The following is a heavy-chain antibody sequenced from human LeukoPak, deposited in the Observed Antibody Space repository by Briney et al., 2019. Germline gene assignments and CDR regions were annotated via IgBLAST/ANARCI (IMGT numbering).Heavy chain of an antibody. J-gene: IGHJ6*03. CDR2: INPNSGGT. Sequence: ASVKVSCKASGYTFTGYYMHWVRQAPGQGLEWMGWINPNSGGTNYAQKLQGRVTMTTDTSTSTAYMELRSLRSDDTAVYYCARVSSSGWYYYYYYYMDVWGKGTTVTVSS. D-gene: IGHD6-19*01. V-gene: IGHV1-2*02. CDR3: ARVSSSGWYYYYYYYMDV. CDR1: GYTFTGYY.